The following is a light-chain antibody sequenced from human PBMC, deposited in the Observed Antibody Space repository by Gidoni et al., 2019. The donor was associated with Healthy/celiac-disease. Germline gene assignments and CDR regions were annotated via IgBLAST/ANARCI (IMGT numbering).Light chain of an antibody. CDR2: EVS. CDR1: SSDVGGYNY. Sequence: QSALTQPASVSGSPGQSITISCTGTSSDVGGYNYVSWYPQHPGKAPKLMIYEVSNRPSGVPDRFSGSKSGNTASLTISGLQAEDEADYYCSSYTSSSTQIFGGGTKLTVL. CDR3: SSYTSSSTQI. J-gene: IGLJ2*01. V-gene: IGLV2-14*01.